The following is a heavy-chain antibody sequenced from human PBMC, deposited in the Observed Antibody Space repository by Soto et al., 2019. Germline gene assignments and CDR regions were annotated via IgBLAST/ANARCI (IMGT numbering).Heavy chain of an antibody. CDR3: ARDLWMSGYDTRGYYYYYYGMDV. CDR2: IIPIFGTA. J-gene: IGHJ6*02. D-gene: IGHD5-12*01. CDR1: GGTFSSYA. Sequence: QVQLVQSGAEVKKPGSSVKVSCKASGGTFSSYAISWVRQAPGQGLEWMGGIIPIFGTANYAQKFQGRVTITADEYTSTAYMELSSLRSEDTAVYYCARDLWMSGYDTRGYYYYYYGMDVWGQGTTVTVSS. V-gene: IGHV1-69*01.